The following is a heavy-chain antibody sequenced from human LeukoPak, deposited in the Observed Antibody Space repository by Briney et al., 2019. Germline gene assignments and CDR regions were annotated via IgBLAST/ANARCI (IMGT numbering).Heavy chain of an antibody. D-gene: IGHD4-23*01. V-gene: IGHV3-7*04. CDR2: IKQDGSEK. J-gene: IGHJ5*02. CDR3: ARVLRTVVTPFWFDP. CDR1: RFTFSIYW. Sequence: GGSLRLSCAAPRFTFSIYWMSWVRQAPGKGLEWVANIKQDGSEKYYVDSVKGRFTISRDNAKNSLYLQMNSLRAEDTAVYYCARVLRTVVTPFWFDPWGQGTLVAVSS.